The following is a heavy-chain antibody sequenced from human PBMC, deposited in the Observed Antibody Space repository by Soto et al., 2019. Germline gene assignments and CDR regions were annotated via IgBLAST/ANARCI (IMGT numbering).Heavy chain of an antibody. Sequence: QVQLQESGPGLVQPSETLSLTCAVSGGSITSGHWWSWVRQTPGKGLEWIGEIYHGGTTDYNPSLKGRVTMSVDKSKNQFSLKLKSVTAADTAIYFCARMYNSGYYRPEGDYYFYGLDVWGQGTTVTVSS. CDR3: ARMYNSGYYRPEGDYYFYGLDV. J-gene: IGHJ6*02. CDR2: IYHGGTT. V-gene: IGHV4-4*02. D-gene: IGHD6-19*01. CDR1: GGSITSGHW.